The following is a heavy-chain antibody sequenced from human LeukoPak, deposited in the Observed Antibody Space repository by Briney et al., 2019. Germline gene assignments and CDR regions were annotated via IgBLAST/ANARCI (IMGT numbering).Heavy chain of an antibody. CDR2: IYHSGGT. J-gene: IGHJ4*02. CDR3: ARENGYKYDY. Sequence: SETLSLTCTVSGGSISSYYWSWIRQPPGKGLEWIGSIYHSGGTNYNPSLKSRVTISVDTSKNQFSLKLRSVTAADTAVYYCARENGYKYDYWGQGTLVTVSS. V-gene: IGHV4-59*01. D-gene: IGHD5-24*01. CDR1: GGSISSYY.